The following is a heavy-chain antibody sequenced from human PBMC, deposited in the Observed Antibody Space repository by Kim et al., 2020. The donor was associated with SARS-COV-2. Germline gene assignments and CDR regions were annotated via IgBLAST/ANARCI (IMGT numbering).Heavy chain of an antibody. CDR1: GFTFDNYW. J-gene: IGHJ4*02. V-gene: IGHV3-74*01. CDR3: ASWYSDNFHGRVDY. D-gene: IGHD1-26*01. Sequence: GGSLRLSCVASGFTFDNYWMNWVRQAPGKGLMWVSRINGDGGSTNYADSVKGRFTISRDNAKNTLYLQVNSLRAEDTAVYFCASWYSDNFHGRVDYWSQGTLVTVSS. CDR2: INGDGGST.